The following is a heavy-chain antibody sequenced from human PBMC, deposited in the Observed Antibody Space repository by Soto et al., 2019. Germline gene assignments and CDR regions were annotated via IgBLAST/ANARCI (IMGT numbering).Heavy chain of an antibody. CDR1: GGSISSGGYY. CDR2: IYYSGST. J-gene: IGHJ6*02. CDR3: ARGDGGYDFWGGYYTGSYYYYCMDV. V-gene: IGHV4-31*03. D-gene: IGHD3-3*01. Sequence: QVQLQESGPGLVKPSQTLSLTCTVSGGSISSGGYYWSWIRQHPGKGLEWIGYIYYSGSTYYNPSLKGRVTISVATSKNQYSLKLSSVTAADTAVYYCARGDGGYDFWGGYYTGSYYYYCMDVWGQGTTVTVSS.